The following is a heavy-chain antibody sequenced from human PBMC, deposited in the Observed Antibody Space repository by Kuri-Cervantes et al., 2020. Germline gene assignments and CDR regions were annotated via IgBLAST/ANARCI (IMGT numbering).Heavy chain of an antibody. CDR3: ARGRTQGSSWSPEDY. D-gene: IGHD6-13*01. V-gene: IGHV4-34*01. Sequence: SETLSLTCAVYGGSFSGYYWSWIRQPPGKGLEWIGEINHSGSTNYNPSLKSRVTISVDTSKNQFSLKLSSVTAADTAVYYCARGRTQGSSWSPEDYWGQGTLVTVSS. CDR2: INHSGST. CDR1: GGSFSGYY. J-gene: IGHJ4*02.